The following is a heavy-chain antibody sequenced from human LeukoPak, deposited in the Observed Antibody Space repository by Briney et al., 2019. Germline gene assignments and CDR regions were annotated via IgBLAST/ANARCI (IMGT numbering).Heavy chain of an antibody. CDR1: GFTVSSNY. D-gene: IGHD1-26*01. CDR3: ARDHMTFSGSSEKGNYYYYMDV. J-gene: IGHJ6*03. Sequence: PGGSLRLSCAASGFTVSSNYMSWVRQAPGKGLEWVSVIYSGGSTYYAESVKGRFTISRDNSKNTLYLQMNSLRAEDTAVYYCARDHMTFSGSSEKGNYYYYMDVWGKGTTVTISS. V-gene: IGHV3-53*01. CDR2: IYSGGST.